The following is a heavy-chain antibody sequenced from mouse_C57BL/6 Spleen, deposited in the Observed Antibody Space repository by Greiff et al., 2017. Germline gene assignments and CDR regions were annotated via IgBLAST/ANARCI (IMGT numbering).Heavy chain of an antibody. J-gene: IGHJ4*01. V-gene: IGHV10-1*01. CDR1: GFSFNTYA. Sequence: EVKLVESGGGLVQPKGSLKLSCAASGFSFNTYAMNWVRQAPGKGLEWVARIRSKSNNYATYYADSVKDRFTISRDDSESMLYLQMNNLKTEDTAMYYCVSYYYGSSGYAMDYWGQGTSVTVSS. D-gene: IGHD1-1*01. CDR2: IRSKSNNYAT. CDR3: VSYYYGSSGYAMDY.